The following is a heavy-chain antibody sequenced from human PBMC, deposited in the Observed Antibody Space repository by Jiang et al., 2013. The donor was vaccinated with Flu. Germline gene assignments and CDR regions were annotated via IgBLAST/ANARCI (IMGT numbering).Heavy chain of an antibody. V-gene: IGHV4-59*01. J-gene: IGHJ5*02. CDR1: GGSLNNYY. Sequence: VLLKPSETLSLTCTVSGGSLNNYYWSWIRQSPGKGLEWIAYIYYSGSTNYNPSLKSRATISVDTSKNQFSLKLSSVTAADTAVYYCARTGRDGYNLRYNWFDPWGQGTLVTVSS. D-gene: IGHD5-24*01. CDR2: IYYSGST. CDR3: ARTGRDGYNLRYNWFDP.